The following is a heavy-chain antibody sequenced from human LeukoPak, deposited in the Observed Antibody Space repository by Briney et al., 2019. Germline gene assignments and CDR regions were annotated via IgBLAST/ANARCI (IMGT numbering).Heavy chain of an antibody. J-gene: IGHJ3*01. V-gene: IGHV3-23*01. CDR3: AKDIQLST. D-gene: IGHD3-16*02. Sequence: GGSLRLSCAASGFTFSRYAMNWVRQAPGKGLEWVSAISGSGAITYYADSVQGRFTISRDNAKNTLSLQMNSLRVEDTAMYFCAKDIQLSTGGVGTMATVP. CDR1: GFTFSRYA. CDR2: ISGSGAIT.